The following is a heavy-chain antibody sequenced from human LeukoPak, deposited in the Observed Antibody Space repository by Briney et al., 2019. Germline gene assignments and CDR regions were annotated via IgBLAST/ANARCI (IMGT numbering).Heavy chain of an antibody. Sequence: SETLSLTCAVYGGSFSGYYWSWIRQPPGKGLEWIGEINHSGSTNYNPSLKSRVTISVDTSKNQFSLKLSSVTAADTAVYYCARGMDLLLGWFDPWGQGTLVTVSS. D-gene: IGHD2/OR15-2a*01. J-gene: IGHJ5*02. CDR1: GGSFSGYY. CDR2: INHSGST. V-gene: IGHV4-34*01. CDR3: ARGMDLLLGWFDP.